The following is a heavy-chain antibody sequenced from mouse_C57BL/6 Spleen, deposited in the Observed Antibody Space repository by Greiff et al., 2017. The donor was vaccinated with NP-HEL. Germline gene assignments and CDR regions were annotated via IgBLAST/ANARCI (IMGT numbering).Heavy chain of an antibody. CDR1: GFTFSSYA. Sequence: EVQGVESGGGLVKPGGSLKLSCAASGFTFSSYAMSWVRQTPEKRLEWVATISDGGSYTYYPDNVKGRFTISRDNAKNNLYLQMSHLKSEDTAMYYCARDGGDWFAYWGQGTLVTVSA. CDR3: ARDGGDWFAY. V-gene: IGHV5-4*01. J-gene: IGHJ3*01. CDR2: ISDGGSYT.